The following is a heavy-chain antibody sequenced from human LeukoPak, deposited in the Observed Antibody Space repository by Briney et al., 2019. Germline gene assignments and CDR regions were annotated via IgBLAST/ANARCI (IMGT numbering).Heavy chain of an antibody. CDR3: ARGRGGGGTSNNWFDP. J-gene: IGHJ5*02. Sequence: PSETLSLTCTVSGASISGYYWSWIRQPPGKGLDYIGYIYYTGNTNYNPSLNSRVTISVDTSKNQFSLELSAVTAADTAVYYCARGRGGGGTSNNWFDPWGQGTHVIVSS. CDR1: GASISGYY. CDR2: IYYTGNT. V-gene: IGHV4-59*01. D-gene: IGHD2-15*01.